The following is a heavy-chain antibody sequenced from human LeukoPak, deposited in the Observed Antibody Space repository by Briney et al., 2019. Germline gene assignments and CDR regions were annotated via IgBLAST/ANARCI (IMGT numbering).Heavy chain of an antibody. CDR3: ARFQSKMGSDAFDI. J-gene: IGHJ3*02. Sequence: PSETLSLTCTVSGGSISSGDYYWSWIRQPPGKGLEWLGYIYYSGSTYYNPSLKSRVTISVDTSKNQFSLKLSSVTAADTAVYYCARFQSKMGSDAFDIWGQGTMVTVSS. CDR2: IYYSGST. CDR1: GGSISSGDYY. D-gene: IGHD5-24*01. V-gene: IGHV4-30-4*08.